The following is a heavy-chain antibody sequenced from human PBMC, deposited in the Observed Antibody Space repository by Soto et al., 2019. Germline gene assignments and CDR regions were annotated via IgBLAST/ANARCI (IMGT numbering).Heavy chain of an antibody. D-gene: IGHD5-12*01. CDR1: GGTFSNYA. V-gene: IGHV1-69*12. CDR2: IIPIFGTT. J-gene: IGHJ4*02. CDR3: ARSPEMATRYYFDY. Sequence: QVQLVQSGAEVKKPGSSVKVSCKASGGTFSNYAISWVRQAPGRGLEWMGGIIPIFGTTNYAQNFEGRVTITADESTTTAYLDLSSLRSEDTALYYCARSPEMATRYYFDYWGQGTLVTVSS.